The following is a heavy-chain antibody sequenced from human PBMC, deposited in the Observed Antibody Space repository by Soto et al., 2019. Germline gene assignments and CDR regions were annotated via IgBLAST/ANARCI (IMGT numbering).Heavy chain of an antibody. D-gene: IGHD3-22*01. V-gene: IGHV4-31*03. J-gene: IGHJ6*02. CDR3: ARGLTMIVAV. Sequence: PSETLSLTCTVSGGPISSGGYYWSWIRQHPGKGLEWIGYIYYSGSTYYNPSLKSRVTISVDTSKNQFSLKLSSVTAADTAVYYCARGLTMIVAVWGQGTTVTVSS. CDR1: GGPISSGGYY. CDR2: IYYSGST.